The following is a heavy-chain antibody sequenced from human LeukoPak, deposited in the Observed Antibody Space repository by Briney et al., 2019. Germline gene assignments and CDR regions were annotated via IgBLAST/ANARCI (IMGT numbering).Heavy chain of an antibody. V-gene: IGHV3-23*01. J-gene: IGHJ4*02. CDR2: ISGSGGST. CDR3: ARDSRGRRKGIIVY. D-gene: IGHD3-10*01. CDR1: GFTFSSYA. Sequence: PGGSLRLSCAASGFTFSSYAMSWVRQAPGKGLEWVSAISGSGGSTYYADSVKGRFTISRDNSKNTLYLQMNSLRAEDTAVYYCARDSRGRRKGIIVYWGQGTLVTVSS.